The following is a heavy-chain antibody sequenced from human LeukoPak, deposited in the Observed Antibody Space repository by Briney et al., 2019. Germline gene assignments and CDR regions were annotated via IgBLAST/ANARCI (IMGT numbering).Heavy chain of an antibody. D-gene: IGHD4-23*01. CDR3: SRFRDSTPVATDAFDV. CDR1: GDSVSSNSAA. CDR2: TYYRSKWYS. J-gene: IGHJ3*01. V-gene: IGHV6-1*01. Sequence: SQTLSLTCAISGDSVSSNSAAWNWRRQSPSRGLEWLARTYYRSKWYSDYAASVKSRITINPDTSKNQFSLQLNSVTPEDTAVYYCSRFRDSTPVATDAFDVWGQGTRVTVAS.